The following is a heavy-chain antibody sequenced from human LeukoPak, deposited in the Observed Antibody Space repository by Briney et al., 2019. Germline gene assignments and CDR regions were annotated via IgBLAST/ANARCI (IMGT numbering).Heavy chain of an antibody. V-gene: IGHV1-18*01. Sequence: ASVKVSCKAPGYTFTSYGINWVRQAPGQGLEWMGWISAYNGNTNYAQKLQGRVTMTTDTSTSTAYMELRSLRSDDTAVYYCARDRSYDILTGYPDNDAFDIWDQGTMVTVSS. CDR1: GYTFTSYG. D-gene: IGHD3-9*01. CDR3: ARDRSYDILTGYPDNDAFDI. J-gene: IGHJ3*02. CDR2: ISAYNGNT.